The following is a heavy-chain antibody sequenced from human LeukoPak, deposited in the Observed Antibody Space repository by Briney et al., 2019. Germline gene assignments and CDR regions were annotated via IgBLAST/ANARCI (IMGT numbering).Heavy chain of an antibody. J-gene: IGHJ4*02. D-gene: IGHD6-13*01. CDR1: GYTFTSYV. Sequence: GASVTVSCKASGYTFTSYVINWVRQATGRGLAWVGWMNPNSGKTGYAQKFQGRVTLIRNHSTTTAYMELSSRRSDATAVYYCATPVPPFSSCYGVFGYWGQGTLATVSS. CDR3: ATPVPPFSSCYGVFGY. CDR2: MNPNSGKT. V-gene: IGHV1-8*01.